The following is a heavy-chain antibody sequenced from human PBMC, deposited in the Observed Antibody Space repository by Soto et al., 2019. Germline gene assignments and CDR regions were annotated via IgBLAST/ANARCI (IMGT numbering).Heavy chain of an antibody. D-gene: IGHD5-18*01. J-gene: IGHJ6*02. V-gene: IGHV1-69*13. Sequence: ASVKVSCKASGGTFSSYGISWVRQAPGQGXEWMGGIIPIFDRANYAQKFQGRVTITAGESTSTTYMELSSLRSEDTAVYYCARDRDSALVPGDYYYFGMDVWGQGTTVTVSS. CDR2: IIPIFDRA. CDR1: GGTFSSYG. CDR3: ARDRDSALVPGDYYYFGMDV.